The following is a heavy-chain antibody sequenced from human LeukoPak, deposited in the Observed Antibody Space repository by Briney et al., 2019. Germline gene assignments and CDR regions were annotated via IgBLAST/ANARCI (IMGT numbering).Heavy chain of an antibody. J-gene: IGHJ6*04. CDR3: AAPYGSGSYHDYGMDV. D-gene: IGHD3-10*01. CDR1: AFTVSINY. Sequence: GRSLRPSCAASAFTVSINYTSCARHAPGEWLECLSVIYSGGSTYYADSGKGRFTISRDNSKNTLYLQKNSLRAEDTAVYYCAAPYGSGSYHDYGMDVWGKGTTVTVSS. V-gene: IGHV3-53*01. CDR2: IYSGGST.